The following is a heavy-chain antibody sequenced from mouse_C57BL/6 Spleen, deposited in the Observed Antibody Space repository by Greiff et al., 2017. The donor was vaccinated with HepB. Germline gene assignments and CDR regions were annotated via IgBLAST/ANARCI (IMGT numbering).Heavy chain of an antibody. J-gene: IGHJ2*01. CDR1: GYTFTDYE. CDR3: TTFDY. V-gene: IGHV1-15*01. Sequence: LQESGAELVRPGASVTLSCKASGYTFTDYEMHWVKQTPVHGLEWIGAIDPETGGTAYNQKFKGKAILTADKSSSTAYMELRSLTSEDSAVYYCTTFDYWGQGTTLTVSS. CDR2: IDPETGGT.